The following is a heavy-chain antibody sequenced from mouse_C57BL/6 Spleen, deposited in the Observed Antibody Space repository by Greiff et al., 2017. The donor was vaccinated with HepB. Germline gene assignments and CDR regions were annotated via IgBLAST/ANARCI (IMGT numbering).Heavy chain of an antibody. CDR1: GYAFTNYL. J-gene: IGHJ4*01. CDR3: ARGGAVVGAMDY. D-gene: IGHD1-1*01. V-gene: IGHV1-54*01. Sequence: QVQLQQSGAELVRPGTSVKVSCKASGYAFTNYLIEWVKQRPGQGLEWIGVINPGSGGTNYNEKFKGKATLTADKSSSTAYMQLSSLTSEDSAVYFCARGGAVVGAMDYWGQGTSVTVSS. CDR2: INPGSGGT.